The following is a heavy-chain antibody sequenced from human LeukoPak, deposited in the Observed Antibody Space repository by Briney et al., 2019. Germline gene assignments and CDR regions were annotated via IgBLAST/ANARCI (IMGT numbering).Heavy chain of an antibody. J-gene: IGHJ3*02. Sequence: ASVKVSCKASGHTFNTNGITWVRQAPGQGLEWMGWISAYNGNTNYAQKLQGRVTMTTDTSTSTAYMELRSLRSDDTAVYYCARYCSSTSCYHDAFDIWGQGTMVTVSS. D-gene: IGHD2-2*01. CDR2: ISAYNGNT. CDR1: GHTFNTNG. V-gene: IGHV1-18*01. CDR3: ARYCSSTSCYHDAFDI.